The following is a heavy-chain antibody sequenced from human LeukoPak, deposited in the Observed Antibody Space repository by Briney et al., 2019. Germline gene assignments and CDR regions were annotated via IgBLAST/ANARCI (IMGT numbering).Heavy chain of an antibody. CDR1: GGSISSGSYY. V-gene: IGHV4-61*02. D-gene: IGHD3-10*01. CDR3: ARHDYYGSGSYYNEDY. J-gene: IGHJ4*02. Sequence: PSETLSLTCTVSGGSISSGSYYWSWIRQPAGKGLDWIGRIYTTGSTNYNPSLKSRVTISVDTSKNQFSLKLSSVTAADTAVYYCARHDYYGSGSYYNEDYWGQGTLVTVSS. CDR2: IYTTGST.